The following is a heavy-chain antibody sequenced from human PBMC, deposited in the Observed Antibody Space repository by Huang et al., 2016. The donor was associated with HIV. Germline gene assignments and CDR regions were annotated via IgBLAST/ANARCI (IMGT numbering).Heavy chain of an antibody. J-gene: IGHJ1*01. Sequence: QVQLVESGGGVVQPGRSLRLSCAVSGFIFSNYGMHWVRQAPGNGLERVALISYDGSNKYYTDAVKGRFSISRDNSKNTLYLQMNSLRAEDTAVYYCALKGDSSGWEYFRHWGQGTLVTVSS. CDR1: GFIFSNYG. CDR2: ISYDGSNK. CDR3: ALKGDSSGWEYFRH. D-gene: IGHD6-19*01. V-gene: IGHV3-30*03.